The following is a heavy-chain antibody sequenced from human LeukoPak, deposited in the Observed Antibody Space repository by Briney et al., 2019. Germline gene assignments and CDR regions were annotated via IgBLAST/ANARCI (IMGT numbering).Heavy chain of an antibody. CDR1: GFTFSSHG. V-gene: IGHV3-33*01. D-gene: IGHD4-23*01. Sequence: GGSLRLSCAASGFTFSSHGMHWVRQAPGKGLEWVAVVWYDGSNKYYADSVKGRFTISRDNSMDTLYLQMDSLRAEDTAVYYCARWGPGKVDDYWGQGTLVTVSS. CDR2: VWYDGSNK. CDR3: ARWGPGKVDDY. J-gene: IGHJ4*02.